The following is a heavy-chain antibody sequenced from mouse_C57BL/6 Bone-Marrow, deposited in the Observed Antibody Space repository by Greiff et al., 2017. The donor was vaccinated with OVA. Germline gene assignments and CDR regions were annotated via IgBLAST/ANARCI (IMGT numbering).Heavy chain of an antibody. D-gene: IGHD2-5*01. CDR1: GYTFTSYW. J-gene: IGHJ3*01. CDR2: IDPNSGGT. V-gene: IGHV1-72*01. CDR3: ARSYYSNLAWFAY. Sequence: VQLQQPGAELVKPGASVKLSCKASGYTFTSYWMHWVKQRPGRGLEWIGRIDPNSGGTKYNEKFKSKATLTVDKPSSTAYMPLSSLTSEDSAVYYCARSYYSNLAWFAYWGQGTLVTVSA.